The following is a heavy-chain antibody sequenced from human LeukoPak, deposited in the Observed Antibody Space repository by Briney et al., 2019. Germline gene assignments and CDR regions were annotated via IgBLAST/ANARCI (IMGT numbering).Heavy chain of an antibody. D-gene: IGHD5-12*01. V-gene: IGHV3-30*02. Sequence: GGSLRLSCAASGFTFSSYGMHWVRQAPGKGLEWVAFIRYDGTNKYYADSVKGRFTISRDNSKNTLYLQMNSLRAEDTAVYYCANLDLYSGYDSDYWGQGTLVTVSS. J-gene: IGHJ4*02. CDR2: IRYDGTNK. CDR1: GFTFSSYG. CDR3: ANLDLYSGYDSDY.